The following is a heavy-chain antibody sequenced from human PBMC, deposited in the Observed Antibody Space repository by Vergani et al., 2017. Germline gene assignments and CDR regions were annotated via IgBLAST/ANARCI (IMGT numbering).Heavy chain of an antibody. Sequence: QVQLVESGGSVVQPGRSLRLSCAASGFTFSSYGMHWVRQAPGKGLEWVAVIWYDGSNKYYADSVKGRFTISRDNSKNTLYLQMNSLRAEDTAVYYCARDGGVGTSHYMDVWGKGTTVTVSS. J-gene: IGHJ6*03. CDR3: ARDGGVGTSHYMDV. D-gene: IGHD2-8*02. V-gene: IGHV3-33*01. CDR2: IWYDGSNK. CDR1: GFTFSSYG.